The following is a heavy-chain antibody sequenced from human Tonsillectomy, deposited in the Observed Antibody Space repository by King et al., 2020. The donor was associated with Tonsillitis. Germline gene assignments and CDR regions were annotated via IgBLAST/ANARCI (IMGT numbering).Heavy chain of an antibody. Sequence: VQLVESGAEVKKPGESLRISCKGSGYSFTSYWISWVRQMPGKGLEWMGRIDPSDSYTNYSPSFQGHVAISSDKSIRTAYLQWSSLQASDTAMYYCARRTVTASHFAFDIWGQGTMVTVSS. D-gene: IGHD2-21*02. V-gene: IGHV5-10-1*03. J-gene: IGHJ3*02. CDR1: GYSFTSYW. CDR2: IDPSDSYT. CDR3: ARRTVTASHFAFDI.